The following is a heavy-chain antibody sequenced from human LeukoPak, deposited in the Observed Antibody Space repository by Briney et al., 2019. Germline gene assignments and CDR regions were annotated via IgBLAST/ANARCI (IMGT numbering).Heavy chain of an antibody. Sequence: PGGSLRLSCAASGFTFSSYAMSWVRQAPGKGLEWVSAISGSGGSTYYADSVKGRFTISRDNSKNTLYLQMNSLRAEDTAVYYCAKDPALRVAVVVVPAKREGYWGQGTLVTVSS. V-gene: IGHV3-23*01. CDR1: GFTFSSYA. CDR2: ISGSGGST. D-gene: IGHD2-15*01. J-gene: IGHJ4*02. CDR3: AKDPALRVAVVVVPAKREGY.